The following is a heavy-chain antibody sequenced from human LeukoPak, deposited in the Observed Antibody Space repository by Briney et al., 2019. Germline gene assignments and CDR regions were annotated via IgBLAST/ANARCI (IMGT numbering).Heavy chain of an antibody. D-gene: IGHD6-19*01. V-gene: IGHV3-21*01. CDR1: GFTFSSYS. Sequence: GGSLRLSCAASGFTFSSYSMNWVRQAPGKGLEWVSSISSSSSYIYYADSVKGRFTISRDNAKNSLYLQMNSLRAEDTAVYYCARSIAVAGTWSTGYYFDYWGQGTLVTVSS. CDR2: ISSSSSYI. J-gene: IGHJ4*02. CDR3: ARSIAVAGTWSTGYYFDY.